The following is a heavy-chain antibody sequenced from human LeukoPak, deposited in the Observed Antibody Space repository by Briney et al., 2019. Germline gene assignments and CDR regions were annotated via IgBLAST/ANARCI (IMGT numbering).Heavy chain of an antibody. J-gene: IGHJ3*02. V-gene: IGHV1-46*01. D-gene: IGHD2-2*01. Sequence: ASVKVSCKASGYTFTSYYMHWVRQAPGQGLEWMEIINPSGGSTSYAQKFQGRVTMTRDMSTSTVYMELSSLRSEDTAVYYCARDQVVVVPVSQDAFDIWGPGTMVTVSS. CDR3: ARDQVVVVPVSQDAFDI. CDR1: GYTFTSYY. CDR2: INPSGGST.